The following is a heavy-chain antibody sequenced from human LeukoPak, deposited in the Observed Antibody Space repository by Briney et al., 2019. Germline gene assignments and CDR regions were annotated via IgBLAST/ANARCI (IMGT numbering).Heavy chain of an antibody. D-gene: IGHD3-3*01. V-gene: IGHV3-30*02. CDR2: IRYDGSNK. J-gene: IGHJ1*01. CDR3: AKGPYDFWSGYHFQH. CDR1: GFTFSSYG. Sequence: SGGSLRLSCAASGFTFSSYGMHWVRQAPGKGLEWVAFIRYDGSNKYYADSVKGRFTISRDNSKNTLYLQMNSLRAEDTAVHYCAKGPYDFWSGYHFQHWGQGTLVTVSS.